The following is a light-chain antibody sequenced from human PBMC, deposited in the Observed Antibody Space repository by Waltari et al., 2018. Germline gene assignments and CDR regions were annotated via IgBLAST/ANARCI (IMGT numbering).Light chain of an antibody. Sequence: DIQMTQSPSSVSASVGDRVTISCRASQGINTWLAWYQQKPGKAHNLLIYAASSLQSGFPSRFNGSGSGTDFTLTINSLQPEDFATYYCQQANSVPITFGQGTRLEI. CDR3: QQANSVPIT. CDR2: AAS. V-gene: IGKV1-12*01. CDR1: QGINTW. J-gene: IGKJ5*01.